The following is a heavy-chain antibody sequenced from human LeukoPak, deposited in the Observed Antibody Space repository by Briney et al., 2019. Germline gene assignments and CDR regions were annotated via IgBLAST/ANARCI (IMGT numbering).Heavy chain of an antibody. CDR3: ARGPLGYCSSTSCYAVYFDY. V-gene: IGHV4-59*08. CDR2: IYYSGST. D-gene: IGHD2-2*01. J-gene: IGHJ4*02. CDR1: GGSISSYY. Sequence: PSETLSLTCTVSGGSISSYYWSWIRQPPGKGLEWIGYIYYSGSTNYNPSLKSRVTISVDTSKNQFSLKLSSVTAADTAVYYCARGPLGYCSSTSCYAVYFDYWGQGTLVTVSS.